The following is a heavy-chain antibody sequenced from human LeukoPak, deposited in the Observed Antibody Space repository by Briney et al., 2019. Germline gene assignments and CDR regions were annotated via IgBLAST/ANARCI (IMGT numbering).Heavy chain of an antibody. D-gene: IGHD3-9*01. J-gene: IGHJ5*02. CDR1: GGSFSGYY. Sequence: SETLSLTCAVYGGSFSGYYWSWIRQPPGKGLEWMGEINHSGSTNYNPSPKNRVTISEDTSKNQFSLKLSSVTAAETVVYYCASLYYDILTGYYSAWGQGTLVTVSS. CDR3: ASLYYDILTGYYSA. V-gene: IGHV4-34*01. CDR2: INHSGST.